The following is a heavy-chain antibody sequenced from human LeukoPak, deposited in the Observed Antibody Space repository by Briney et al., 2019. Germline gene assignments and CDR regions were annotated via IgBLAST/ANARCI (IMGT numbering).Heavy chain of an antibody. J-gene: IGHJ5*02. V-gene: IGHV4-39*01. CDR3: ARKSSWFDP. D-gene: IGHD6-13*01. Sequence: SETLSLTCTVSGGSISSSSYYWGWIRQPPGKGLEWIGSIYYSGSTYYNPSLKSRVTISVDTSKNQFSLKLSSVTAADTAVYYCARKSSWFDPWGQGTLVTVSS. CDR1: GGSISSSSYY. CDR2: IYYSGST.